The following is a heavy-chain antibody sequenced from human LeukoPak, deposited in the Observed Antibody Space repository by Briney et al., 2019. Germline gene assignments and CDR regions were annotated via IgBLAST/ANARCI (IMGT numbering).Heavy chain of an antibody. CDR3: AKGRFELRYFDWILG. Sequence: GGSLRLSCAASGFTFRSYAMSWVRQAPGKGLEWVSAISGSGATTYYADSVKGRVTISRDNSKSTLYLQMNSLRAEDTAVYYCAKGRFELRYFDWILGRGQGTLVTVSS. D-gene: IGHD3-9*01. J-gene: IGHJ4*02. V-gene: IGHV3-23*01. CDR1: GFTFRSYA. CDR2: ISGSGATT.